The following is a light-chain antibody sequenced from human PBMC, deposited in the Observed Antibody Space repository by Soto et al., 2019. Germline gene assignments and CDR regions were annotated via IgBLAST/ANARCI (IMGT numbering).Light chain of an antibody. CDR3: QQLNSYPRLT. CDR1: QGISSY. CDR2: AAS. J-gene: IGKJ4*01. Sequence: DIQLTQSPSFLSASVGDRVTITCRASQGISSYLAWYQQKPGKAPKLLIYAASTLRSGVPSRFSGSGSGTEFALTISSLQPEDFATYDCQQLNSYPRLTFGGGTKVE. V-gene: IGKV1-9*01.